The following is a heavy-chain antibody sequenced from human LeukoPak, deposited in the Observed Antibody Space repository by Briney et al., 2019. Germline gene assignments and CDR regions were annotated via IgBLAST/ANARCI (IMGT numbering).Heavy chain of an antibody. CDR2: INWNGGST. CDR3: SRQDGDITGTTSYYYYYYMDV. V-gene: IGHV3-20*04. J-gene: IGHJ6*03. CDR1: GLTFDDYG. D-gene: IGHD1-7*01. Sequence: TGGSLRLSCAASGLTFDDYGMSWVRQAPGKGLEWVSGINWNGGSTGYADSVKGRFTISRDNAKNSLYLQMNSLRAEDTALYYCSRQDGDITGTTSYYYYYYMDVWGKGTTVTVSS.